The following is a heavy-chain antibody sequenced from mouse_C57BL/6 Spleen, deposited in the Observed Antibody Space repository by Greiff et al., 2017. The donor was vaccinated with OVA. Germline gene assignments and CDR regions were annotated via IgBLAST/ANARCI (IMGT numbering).Heavy chain of an antibody. CDR1: GYAFSSYW. D-gene: IGHD1-1*01. J-gene: IGHJ4*01. CDR3: ASSSYYGRAVDY. V-gene: IGHV1-80*01. CDR2: IYPGDGDT. Sequence: QVQLQQSGAELVKPGASVKISCKASGYAFSSYWMNWVKQRPGKGLEWIGQIYPGDGDTNYNGKFKGKATLTADKSSSTAYMQLSSLTSEDSAVYVYASSSYYGRAVDYWGQGTTVTVSS.